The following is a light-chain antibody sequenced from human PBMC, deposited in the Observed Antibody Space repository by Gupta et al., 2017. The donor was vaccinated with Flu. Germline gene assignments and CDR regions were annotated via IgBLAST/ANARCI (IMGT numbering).Light chain of an antibody. CDR3: SSYTSSITLV. CDR1: SSDVGGYNF. Sequence: SALTQPASVSGSPGPSITISCTGTSSDVGGYNFVSWYQQHPGKAPKLMIYEVSNRPSGVADRFSGSKSGNTASLTISGLQAEDEADYYCSSYTSSITLVFGGGTKLTVL. J-gene: IGLJ3*02. V-gene: IGLV2-14*01. CDR2: EVS.